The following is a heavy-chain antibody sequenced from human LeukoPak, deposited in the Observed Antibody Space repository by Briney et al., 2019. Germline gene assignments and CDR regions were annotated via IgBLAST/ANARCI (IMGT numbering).Heavy chain of an antibody. CDR2: ISYDGSNK. Sequence: GGSLRLSCAASGFTFSSYGMHWVRQAPGKGLEWVAVISYDGSNKYHAASVKGRFTISRDNSKNTLYLQMNSLRAEDTAVYYCAKVPNWGSAKQPFDYWGQGTLVTVSS. CDR1: GFTFSSYG. V-gene: IGHV3-30*18. J-gene: IGHJ4*02. CDR3: AKVPNWGSAKQPFDY. D-gene: IGHD7-27*01.